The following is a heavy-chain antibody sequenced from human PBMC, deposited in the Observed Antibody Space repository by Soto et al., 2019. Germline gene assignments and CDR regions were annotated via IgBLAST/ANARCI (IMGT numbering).Heavy chain of an antibody. CDR1: GYTFTNYG. CDR2: ISGYNGNT. Sequence: QVQLVQSGAEVKKPGASVKVSCKASGYTFTNYGISWVRQAPGQGLEWMGWISGYNGNTKYAQKLQGRVTMTTDTSTSTVYMELRSLRSDDTAVYYCARGVGAGSYYHQYNWFDPWGQGTLVTVSS. J-gene: IGHJ5*02. V-gene: IGHV1-18*01. D-gene: IGHD3-10*01. CDR3: ARGVGAGSYYHQYNWFDP.